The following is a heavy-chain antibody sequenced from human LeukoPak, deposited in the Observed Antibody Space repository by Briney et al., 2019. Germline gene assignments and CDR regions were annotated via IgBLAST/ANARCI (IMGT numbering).Heavy chain of an antibody. CDR2: IRYDGSNK. D-gene: IGHD2-2*01. CDR1: GFTFSNYA. J-gene: IGHJ4*02. V-gene: IGHV3-30*02. Sequence: GGSLRLSCAASGFTFSNYAMHWVRQAPGKGLEWVAFIRYDGSNKYYADSVKGRFTISRDNSKNTLYLQMNSLRAEDAAVYYCARGPRSAAITYNFDYWGQGTLVTVSS. CDR3: ARGPRSAAITYNFDY.